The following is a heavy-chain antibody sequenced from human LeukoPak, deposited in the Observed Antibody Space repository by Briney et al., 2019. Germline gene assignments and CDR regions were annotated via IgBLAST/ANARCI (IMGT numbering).Heavy chain of an antibody. CDR2: IIPILGIA. J-gene: IGHJ3*02. V-gene: IGHV1-69*04. D-gene: IGHD3-22*01. CDR3: ARDALYYYDSSGYYPSGDAFDI. Sequence: ASVKVSCKASGGTFSSYAISWVRQAPGQGLEWMGRIIPILGIANSAQKFQGRVTITADKSTSTAYMELSSQRSEDTAVYYCARDALYYYDSSGYYPSGDAFDIWGQGTMVTVSS. CDR1: GGTFSSYA.